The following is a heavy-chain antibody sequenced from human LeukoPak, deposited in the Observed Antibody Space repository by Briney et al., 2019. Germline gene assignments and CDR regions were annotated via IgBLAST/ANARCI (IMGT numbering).Heavy chain of an antibody. CDR2: ISGSGGST. V-gene: IGHV3-23*01. CDR1: GFTFSDYY. Sequence: GGSLRLSCAASGFTFSDYYKSWVRQAPGKGLEWVSAISGSGGSTYYADSVKGRFTISRDNSKNTLYLQMNSLRAEDTAVYYCAKELVVVVAAMGYWGQGTLVTVSS. D-gene: IGHD2-15*01. CDR3: AKELVVVVAAMGY. J-gene: IGHJ4*02.